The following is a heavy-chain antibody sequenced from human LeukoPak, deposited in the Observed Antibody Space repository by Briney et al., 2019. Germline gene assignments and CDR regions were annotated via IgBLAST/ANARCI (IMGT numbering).Heavy chain of an antibody. CDR1: GFTFTNYG. Sequence: GGSLRLPCAASGFTFTNYGIHWVRQAPGKGLEWVAAVSSDGSNKYYADSVKGRFTISSDNSKNTLYLQMNSLRAEDTAVYYCARENPPYYFDYWGQGTLVTVSS. CDR3: ARENPPYYFDY. J-gene: IGHJ4*02. CDR2: VSSDGSNK. V-gene: IGHV3-33*05.